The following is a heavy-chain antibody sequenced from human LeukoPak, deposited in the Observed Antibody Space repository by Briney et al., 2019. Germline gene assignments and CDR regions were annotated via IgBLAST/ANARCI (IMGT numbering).Heavy chain of an antibody. CDR2: MFYSGST. D-gene: IGHD3-22*01. Sequence: PSQTLSLTCTVSGGSISSGDYYWSWIRQHPGKGLDWIGYMFYSGSTYYNPSLKSRVTISVDTSKNQFSLKLSSVTAADTAVYYCARDRSNYYSDSSGFDYWVQGTLVTVSS. J-gene: IGHJ4*02. V-gene: IGHV4-31*03. CDR3: ARDRSNYYSDSSGFDY. CDR1: GGSISSGDYY.